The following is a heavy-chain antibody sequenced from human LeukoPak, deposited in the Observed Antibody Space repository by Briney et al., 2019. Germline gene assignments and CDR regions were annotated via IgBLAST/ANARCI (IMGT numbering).Heavy chain of an antibody. V-gene: IGHV3-30-3*01. D-gene: IGHD5-18*01. CDR2: ISYDGSNK. Sequence: GGSLRLSCAASGFTFSSYAMHWVRQAPGKGLGWVGVISYDGSNKYYADSVKGRFTISRDNSKNTLYLQMNSLRAEDTAVYYCASPGYSYGSLFDYWGQGTLVTVSS. CDR1: GFTFSSYA. J-gene: IGHJ4*02. CDR3: ASPGYSYGSLFDY.